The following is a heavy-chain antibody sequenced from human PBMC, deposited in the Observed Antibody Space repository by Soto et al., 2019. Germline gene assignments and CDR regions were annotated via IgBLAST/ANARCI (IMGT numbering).Heavy chain of an antibody. V-gene: IGHV1-69*10. CDR1: GDTFRSYA. J-gene: IGHJ4*02. Sequence: VSSVKVSCNASGDTFRSYAITWVRQAPGQPFEWMGGIIPILGTPTDAQKFQGRVTITADKSTSTAYMELSSLRSEDTAVYYCARERSRYYRSGCYRPDYWGQGTLVTDSS. CDR2: IIPILGTP. D-gene: IGHD3-22*01. CDR3: ARERSRYYRSGCYRPDY.